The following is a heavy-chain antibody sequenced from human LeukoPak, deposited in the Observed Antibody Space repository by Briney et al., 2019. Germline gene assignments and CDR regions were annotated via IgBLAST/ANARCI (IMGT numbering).Heavy chain of an antibody. Sequence: SETLSLTCTVSGGSISATTYYWGWIRQPPGTGLEWIANIYYNGNTAYNPSLKSRATISIDTSKNQFSLRLNSVTAADTAVYCCARVGWGNAAAHPNWLDPWGQGILVTVSS. CDR3: ARVGWGNAAAHPNWLDP. CDR2: IYYNGNT. D-gene: IGHD6-6*01. CDR1: GGSISATTYY. J-gene: IGHJ5*02. V-gene: IGHV4-39*07.